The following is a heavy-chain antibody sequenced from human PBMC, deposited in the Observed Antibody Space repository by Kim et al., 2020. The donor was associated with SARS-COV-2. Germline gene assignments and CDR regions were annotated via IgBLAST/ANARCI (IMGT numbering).Heavy chain of an antibody. V-gene: IGHV3-21*01. J-gene: IGHJ6*02. CDR3: ARDREFSYGMDV. Sequence: SADSVRGRFTISRDSARRSLFLQMNGLRVEDTAVYYCARDREFSYGMDVWGQGTTVIVSS. D-gene: IGHD3-10*01.